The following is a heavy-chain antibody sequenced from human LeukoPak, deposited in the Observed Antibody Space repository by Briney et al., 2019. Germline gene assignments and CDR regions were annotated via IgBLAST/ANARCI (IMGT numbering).Heavy chain of an antibody. CDR3: ARSYSTMSLILPFDY. J-gene: IGHJ4*02. CDR2: IYYSGST. Sequence: SETLSLTCTVSGGSISSYYWSWIRQPPGKGLEWIGYIYYSGSTNYNPSLKSRVTISVDTSKNQFSLKLSSVTAADTAVYYCARSYSTMSLILPFDYWGQGTLVTVSS. CDR1: GGSISSYY. D-gene: IGHD3-22*01. V-gene: IGHV4-59*08.